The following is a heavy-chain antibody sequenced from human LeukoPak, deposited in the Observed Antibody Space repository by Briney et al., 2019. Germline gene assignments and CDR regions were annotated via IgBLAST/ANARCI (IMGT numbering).Heavy chain of an antibody. J-gene: IGHJ4*02. CDR3: ARDRLVGSYFLFDY. CDR1: GGSISSGGYY. D-gene: IGHD1-26*01. CDR2: IYYSGST. V-gene: IGHV4-61*08. Sequence: SETLSLTCTVSGGSISSGGYYWSWIRQPPGKGLEWIGYIYYSGSTNYNPSLKSRVTISVDTSKNQFSLKLSSVTAADTAVYYCARDRLVGSYFLFDYWGQGALVTVSS.